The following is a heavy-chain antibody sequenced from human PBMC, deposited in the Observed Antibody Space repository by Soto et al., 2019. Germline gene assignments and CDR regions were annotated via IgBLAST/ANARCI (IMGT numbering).Heavy chain of an antibody. V-gene: IGHV3-30-3*01. CDR1: GFTFSSYA. CDR3: ARANDLNAFDI. J-gene: IGHJ3*02. CDR2: ISYDGSNK. D-gene: IGHD1-1*01. Sequence: PGGSLRLSCAASGFTFSSYAMHWVRQAPGKGLEWVAVISYDGSNKYYADSVKGRFTISRDNSKNTLYLQMNSLRPEDTAVYYCARANDLNAFDIWGQGTMVTVSS.